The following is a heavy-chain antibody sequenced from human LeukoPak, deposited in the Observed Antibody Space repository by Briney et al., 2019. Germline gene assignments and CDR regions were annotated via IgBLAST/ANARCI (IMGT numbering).Heavy chain of an antibody. Sequence: SCKVSGYTLTELSMHWVRQAPGKGLEWVSYISISGSIIYYADSVKGRFTISRDNAKNSLYLQMNSLRAEDTAVYYCASPTDLSDYWGQGTLVTVSS. CDR2: ISISGSII. V-gene: IGHV3-11*04. CDR3: ASPTDLSDY. J-gene: IGHJ4*02. D-gene: IGHD1-14*01. CDR1: GYTLTELS.